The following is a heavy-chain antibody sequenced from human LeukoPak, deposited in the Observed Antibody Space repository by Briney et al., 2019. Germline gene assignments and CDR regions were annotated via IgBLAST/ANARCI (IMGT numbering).Heavy chain of an antibody. CDR3: AMILGGYAPGDY. CDR2: ISSSSSYI. V-gene: IGHV3-21*01. CDR1: GFTFSSYW. Sequence: GGSLRLSCAASGFTFSSYWMSWARQAPGKGLEWVSSISSSSSYIYYADSVKGRFTISRDNAKNSLYLQMNSLRAEDTAVYYCAMILGGYAPGDYWGQGTLVTVSS. J-gene: IGHJ4*02. D-gene: IGHD5-12*01.